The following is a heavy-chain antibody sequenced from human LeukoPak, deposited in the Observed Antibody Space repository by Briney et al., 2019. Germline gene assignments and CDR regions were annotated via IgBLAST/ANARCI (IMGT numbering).Heavy chain of an antibody. CDR3: ATDLGWFGDRSDY. J-gene: IGHJ4*02. CDR2: INPSGGST. CDR1: GYTFTTDY. V-gene: IGHV1-46*01. Sequence: ASVKVSCKASGYTFTTDYIHWVRQAPGQGLEWMGIINPSGGSTTYAQKFQGRVIMTGDTSTSTVYMELRSLRSEDTAVYYCATDLGWFGDRSDYWGQGTLVTVSS. D-gene: IGHD3-10*01.